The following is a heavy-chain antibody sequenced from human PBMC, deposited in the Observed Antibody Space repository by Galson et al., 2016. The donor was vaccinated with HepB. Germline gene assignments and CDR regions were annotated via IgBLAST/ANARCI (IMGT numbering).Heavy chain of an antibody. J-gene: IGHJ4*02. V-gene: IGHV3-23*01. D-gene: IGHD3-9*01. CDR3: AKSVLEYDILTGYYRRGADY. CDR1: GFTFSSYA. Sequence: SLRLSCAASGFTFSSYAMSWVRQAPGKGLEWVSSSGSGGPTSYADSVKGRFTISRDNSKNTLFLQMHSLRGDDTAVYYCAKSVLEYDILTGYYRRGADYWGQGTLVTVSS. CDR2: SGSGGPT.